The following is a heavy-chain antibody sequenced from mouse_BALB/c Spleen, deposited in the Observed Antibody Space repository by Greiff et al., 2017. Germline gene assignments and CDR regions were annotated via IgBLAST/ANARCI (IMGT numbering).Heavy chain of an antibody. Sequence: QVQLQQSGAELVRPGASVTLSCKASGYTFTDYEMHWVKQTPVHGLEWIGAIDPETGGTAYNQKFKGKATLTADKSSSTAYMELRSLTSEDSAVYYCRRYGYCGSSGCFDVWGAGTTVTVSS. CDR2: IDPETGGT. J-gene: IGHJ1*01. V-gene: IGHV1-15*01. CDR3: RRYGYCGSSGCFDV. D-gene: IGHD1-1*01. CDR1: GYTFTDYE.